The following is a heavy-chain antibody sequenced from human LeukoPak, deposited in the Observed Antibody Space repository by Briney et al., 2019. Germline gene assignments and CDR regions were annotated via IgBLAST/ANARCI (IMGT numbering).Heavy chain of an antibody. J-gene: IGHJ4*02. V-gene: IGHV3-30*04. D-gene: IGHD3-16*02. CDR3: ARGPVDRWEGAKNPNNLGELSD. CDR2: ISYDGSNK. CDR1: GFTFSSYA. Sequence: PGGSLRLSCAASGFTFSSYAMHWVRQAPGKGLEWVAVISYDGSNKYYADSVKGRFTISRDNSKNTLYLQMNSPRAEDTAVYYCARGPVDRWEGAKNPNNLGELSDWGQGTLVTVSS.